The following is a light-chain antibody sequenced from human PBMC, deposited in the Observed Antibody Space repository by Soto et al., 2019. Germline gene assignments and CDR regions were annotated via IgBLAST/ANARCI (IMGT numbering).Light chain of an antibody. CDR3: QQRSDWPWT. CDR1: ESVTTY. V-gene: IGKV3-11*01. J-gene: IGKJ1*01. CDR2: DVY. Sequence: IVLTQSPATLSLSPGERGTLSCRASESVTTYLAWYQQKPGQAPRLLVYDVYNRATGIPARFSGGGSGTDFTLTIRNLEPEDCAVYYCQQRSDWPWTFGQGTKVDIK.